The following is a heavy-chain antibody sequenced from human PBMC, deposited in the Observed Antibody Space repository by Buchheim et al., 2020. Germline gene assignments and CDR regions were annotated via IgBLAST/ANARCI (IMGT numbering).Heavy chain of an antibody. CDR2: IYYSGST. CDR1: GGSISSAAYY. J-gene: IGHJ6*02. CDR3: SRFCSGGSCYSKYYALDV. V-gene: IGHV4-31*03. Sequence: QVQLQESGPGLVKPSQTLSLTCTVSGGSISSAAYYWSWIRQHPGKGLEWIGYIYYSGSTYYNPSLKSRVTISVDTSEHPFSLKLSSVTAADTAVYYCSRFCSGGSCYSKYYALDVWGQGTT. D-gene: IGHD2-15*01.